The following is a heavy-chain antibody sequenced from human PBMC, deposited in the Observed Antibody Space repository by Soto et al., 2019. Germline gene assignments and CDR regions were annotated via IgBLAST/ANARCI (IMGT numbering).Heavy chain of an antibody. J-gene: IGHJ4*02. Sequence: GGSLRLSCAASGFTFSSYWMHWVRQAPGKGLVWVSRIKGDGSETNYADSVKGRCTISRDNAKNTLYLQLHRLRPEDTAVYYCLRGNSGYGNLDYWGPGTRDT. CDR1: GFTFSSYW. CDR2: IKGDGSET. CDR3: LRGNSGYGNLDY. V-gene: IGHV3-74*01. D-gene: IGHD5-12*01.